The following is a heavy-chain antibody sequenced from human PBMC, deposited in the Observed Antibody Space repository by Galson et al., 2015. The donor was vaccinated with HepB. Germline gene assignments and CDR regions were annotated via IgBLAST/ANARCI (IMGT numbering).Heavy chain of an antibody. J-gene: IGHJ4*02. Sequence: SLRLSCAGSGFTFSSHWMSWVRQVPGKGLEWAANIKRDGSATYYVDSVKGRFTISRDNAKNSLYVEMNSLRAEDTAVYYCVRGAYGAQQYHFDSWGQGTLVTVST. CDR1: GFTFSSHW. V-gene: IGHV3-7*03. CDR3: VRGAYGAQQYHFDS. CDR2: IKRDGSAT. D-gene: IGHD4/OR15-4a*01.